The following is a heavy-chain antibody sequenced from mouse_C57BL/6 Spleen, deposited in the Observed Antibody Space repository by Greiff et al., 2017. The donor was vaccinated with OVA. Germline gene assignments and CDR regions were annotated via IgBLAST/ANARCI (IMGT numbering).Heavy chain of an antibody. V-gene: IGHV1-53*01. CDR3: ARDGNYLYYFDY. J-gene: IGHJ2*01. CDR1: GYTFTSYW. Sequence: QVQLQQPGTELVKPGASVKLSYKASGYTFTSYWMHWVKQRPGQGLEWIGNINPSNGGTNYNEKFKSKATLTVDKSSSTAYMQLSSLTSEDSAVYYCARDGNYLYYFDYWGQGTTLTVSS. D-gene: IGHD2-1*01. CDR2: INPSNGGT.